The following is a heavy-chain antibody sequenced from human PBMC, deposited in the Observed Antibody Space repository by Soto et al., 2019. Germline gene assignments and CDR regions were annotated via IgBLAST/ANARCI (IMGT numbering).Heavy chain of an antibody. J-gene: IGHJ2*01. CDR2: IWNDGSQK. CDR3: VRGIPSQYSSTWLYWHFDL. CDR1: GFVYSQYA. V-gene: IGHV3-33*01. Sequence: VQLVESGGGVVQPGRSLRLSCEASGFVYSQYAMHWVRQAPGKGPEWVALIWNDGSQKNYVDSVKGRFTISRDNSNNTRNLQMNSLRADDTAMYFCVRGIPSQYSSTWLYWHFDLWGPGTLVTVSS. D-gene: IGHD6-13*01.